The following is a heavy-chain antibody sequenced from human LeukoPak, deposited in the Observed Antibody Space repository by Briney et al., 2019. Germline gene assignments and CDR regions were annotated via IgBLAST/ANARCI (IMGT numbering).Heavy chain of an antibody. Sequence: GGSLRLSCAASGFTFSSYAMSWVRQAPGKGLEWVSAISGSGGSTYYAYSVKGRITISRDNFKDPLYLQMDSLRGEDTAVYFCAKGERYFGWLPIYYFDYRGQGTLVTVSS. D-gene: IGHD3-9*01. V-gene: IGHV3-23*01. CDR2: ISGSGGST. J-gene: IGHJ4*02. CDR1: GFTFSSYA. CDR3: AKGERYFGWLPIYYFDY.